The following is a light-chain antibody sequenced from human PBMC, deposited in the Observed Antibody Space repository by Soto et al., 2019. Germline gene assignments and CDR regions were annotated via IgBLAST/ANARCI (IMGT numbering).Light chain of an antibody. CDR3: AAWDDSLSGVV. V-gene: IGLV1-47*01. Sequence: QSVLTQPPSASGTPGQRVTISCSGSSSNIGSNYVYWYQQLPGTAPKLLIYRNNQRTSGVPDRFAGSKSGTAACLAISGLRSEDEADYYCAAWDDSLSGVVFGGGTEVTVL. J-gene: IGLJ2*01. CDR2: RNN. CDR1: SSNIGSNY.